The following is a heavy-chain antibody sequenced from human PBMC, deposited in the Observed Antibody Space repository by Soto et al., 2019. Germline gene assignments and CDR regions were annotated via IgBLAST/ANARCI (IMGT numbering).Heavy chain of an antibody. J-gene: IGHJ4*02. CDR3: ATGRQMGY. V-gene: IGHV3-23*01. CDR2: MSGSGDSI. CDR1: GFTFSNYA. Sequence: DVQVLESGGDLVQPGESLRLSCAASGFTFSNYAMTWVRQAPGKGLEWVSTMSGSGDSIYYADSVKGRFTISRDNPKNTLYLQMNSLRADDWAVYYCATGRQMGYWGQGTLVIVSS. D-gene: IGHD7-27*01.